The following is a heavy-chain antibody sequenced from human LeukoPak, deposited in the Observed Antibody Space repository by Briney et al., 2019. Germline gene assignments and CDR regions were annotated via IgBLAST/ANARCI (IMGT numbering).Heavy chain of an antibody. CDR3: VRGYYDSSGYYSFDI. J-gene: IGHJ3*02. V-gene: IGHV3-21*01. D-gene: IGHD3-22*01. CDR2: ISSSSTYI. CDR1: GFTFNSHS. Sequence: GGSLRLSCAASGFTFNSHSMNWVRQAPGKGLEWASSISSSSTYISYADSVKGRFTISRDNAKNSVFLQMNSLRAEDTAVYYCVRGYYDSSGYYSFDIWGQGTTVTVSS.